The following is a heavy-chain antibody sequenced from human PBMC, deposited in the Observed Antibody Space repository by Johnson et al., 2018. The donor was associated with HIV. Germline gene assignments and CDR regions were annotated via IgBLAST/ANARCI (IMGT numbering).Heavy chain of an antibody. J-gene: IGHJ3*02. D-gene: IGHD5-24*01. V-gene: IGHV3-66*01. CDR2: IYSGGSI. Sequence: VQLVESGGGVVQPGGSLRLSCAASGFLVSSNYMSWVRQAPGKGLEWVSVIYSGGSIYYADSVKGRFTISRDNSKNTLYLQMNSLRAEDTAVYYCARELEIAQGLDAFDIWGQGTMVTVSS. CDR1: GFLVSSNY. CDR3: ARELEIAQGLDAFDI.